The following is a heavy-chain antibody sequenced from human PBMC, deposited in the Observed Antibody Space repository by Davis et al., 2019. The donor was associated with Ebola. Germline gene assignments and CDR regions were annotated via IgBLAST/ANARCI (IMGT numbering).Heavy chain of an antibody. J-gene: IGHJ6*04. V-gene: IGHV1-69*04. CDR3: ARDGIATFGKVKYYYGMDV. D-gene: IGHD6-13*01. CDR1: GGTFSSYA. CDR2: IIPILGIA. Sequence: SVKVSCKASGGTFSSYAISWVRQAPGQGLEWMGRIIPILGIANYAQKFQGRVTITADKSTSTAYMELSSLRAEDTAVYYCARDGIATFGKVKYYYGMDVWGKGTTVTVSS.